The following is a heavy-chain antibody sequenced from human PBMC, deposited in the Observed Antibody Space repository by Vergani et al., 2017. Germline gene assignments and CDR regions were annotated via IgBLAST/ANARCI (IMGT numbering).Heavy chain of an antibody. CDR2: INSDGSST. CDR3: ARDLPITIFGVVIQSNWFDP. Sequence: EVQLLESGGGLVQPGGSLRLSCAASGFTFSSYWMHWVRQAPGKGLVWVSRINSDGSSTSYADSVKGRFTISRDNAKNTLYLQMNSLRAEDTAVYYCARDLPITIFGVVIQSNWFDPWGQGTLVTVSS. D-gene: IGHD3-3*01. CDR1: GFTFSSYW. J-gene: IGHJ5*02. V-gene: IGHV3-74*01.